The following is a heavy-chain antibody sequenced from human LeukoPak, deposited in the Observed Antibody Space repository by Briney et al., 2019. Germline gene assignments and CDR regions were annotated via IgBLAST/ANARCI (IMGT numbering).Heavy chain of an antibody. V-gene: IGHV3-30*18. Sequence: GRSLRLSCAASGFTFSSYGMHWVRQAPGKGLEWVAVMSYDGSNKYYADSVKGRFTISRDNSKNTLYLQMNSLRAEDTAVYYCAKDSGGTTFDYWGQGTLVTVSS. CDR2: MSYDGSNK. CDR3: AKDSGGTTFDY. CDR1: GFTFSSYG. D-gene: IGHD1-26*01. J-gene: IGHJ4*02.